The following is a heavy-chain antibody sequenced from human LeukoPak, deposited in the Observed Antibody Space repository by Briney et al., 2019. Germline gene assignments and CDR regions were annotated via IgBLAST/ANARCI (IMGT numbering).Heavy chain of an antibody. CDR2: IYPGDSDT. CDR1: GSSFTSYW. CDR3: ARHLEGAGPDWFDP. J-gene: IGHJ5*02. V-gene: IGHV5-51*01. Sequence: GESLKISRKGSGSSFTSYWIGWVRQMPGKGLEWMGIIYPGDSDTRYSPSFQGQVIISADKSISTAYLQWSSLKASDTAMYYCARHLEGAGPDWFDPWGQGTLVTVSS. D-gene: IGHD1-26*01.